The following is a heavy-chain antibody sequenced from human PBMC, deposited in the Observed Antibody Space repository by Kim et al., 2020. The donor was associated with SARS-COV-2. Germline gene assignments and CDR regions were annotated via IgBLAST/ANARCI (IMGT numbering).Heavy chain of an antibody. CDR1: GASLNSLSYY. D-gene: IGHD1-26*01. CDR2: IHYSGST. V-gene: IGHV4-39*01. J-gene: IGHJ5*01. CDR3: VTSPARLIVFFDS. Sequence: SETLSLTCNVSGASLNSLSYYWGWIRQPPGRGPEWVGSIHYSGSTYYNPSLKSRLTISMDTSRNQFSLRLSSVAAVDTAMYYCVTSPARLIVFFDSWGQGTLVTV.